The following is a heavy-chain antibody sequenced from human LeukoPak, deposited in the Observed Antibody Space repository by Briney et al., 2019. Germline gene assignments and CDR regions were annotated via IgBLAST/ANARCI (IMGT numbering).Heavy chain of an antibody. Sequence: ASVKVSCKASGYTFTSYDINWVRQATGQGLEWMGWMNPNSGNTGYAQKFQGRVTITRNTSISTAYMELSSLRSEDTAVYYCAGGPGGLRFLEWSTYYFDYWGQGTLVTVSS. CDR3: AGGPGGLRFLEWSTYYFDY. D-gene: IGHD3-3*01. CDR1: GYTFTSYD. V-gene: IGHV1-8*03. J-gene: IGHJ4*02. CDR2: MNPNSGNT.